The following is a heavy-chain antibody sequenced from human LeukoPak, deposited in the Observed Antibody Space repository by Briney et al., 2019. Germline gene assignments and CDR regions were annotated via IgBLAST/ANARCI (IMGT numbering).Heavy chain of an antibody. CDR2: ISYDGSNK. V-gene: IGHV3-30-3*01. CDR3: ATGIQLWFLGY. J-gene: IGHJ4*02. CDR1: GFTFSSYN. Sequence: GGSLRLSCAASGFTFSSYNMNWVRQAPGKGLEWVAVISYDGSNKYYADSVKGRFTISRDNSKNTLYLQMNSLRAEDTAVYYCATGIQLWFLGYWGQGTLVTVSS. D-gene: IGHD5-18*01.